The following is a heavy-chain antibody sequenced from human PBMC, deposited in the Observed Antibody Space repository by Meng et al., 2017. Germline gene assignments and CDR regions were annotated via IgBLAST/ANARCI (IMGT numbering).Heavy chain of an antibody. V-gene: IGHV1-69*06. J-gene: IGHJ5*02. CDR2: IIPIFGTA. CDR1: GGTFSSYA. D-gene: IGHD5-24*01. CDR3: AREPRDGPKTNWFDP. Sequence: QVQRVQCGEGGRKPGSPWKVPCKASGGTFSSYAISWVRQAPGQGLEWMGGIIPIFGTANYAQKFQGRVTITADKSTSTAYMELSSLRSEDTAVYYCAREPRDGPKTNWFDPWGQGTLVTVSS.